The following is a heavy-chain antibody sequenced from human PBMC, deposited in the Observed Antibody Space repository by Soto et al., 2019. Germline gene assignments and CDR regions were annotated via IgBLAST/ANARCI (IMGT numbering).Heavy chain of an antibody. CDR3: ARHTLLGSSSLGPHGMDV. J-gene: IGHJ6*02. Sequence: GESLKISCKGSGYSFTSYWISWVRQMPGKGLEWMGRIDPSDSYTNYSPSFQGHVTISADKSISTAYLQWSSLKASDTAMYYCARHTLLGSSSLGPHGMDVWGQGTTVTVSS. D-gene: IGHD6-6*01. V-gene: IGHV5-10-1*01. CDR2: IDPSDSYT. CDR1: GYSFTSYW.